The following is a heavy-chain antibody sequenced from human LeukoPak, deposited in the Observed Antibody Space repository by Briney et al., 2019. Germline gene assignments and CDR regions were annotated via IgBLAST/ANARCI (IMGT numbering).Heavy chain of an antibody. Sequence: SGGSLRLSCVVSGITLSNYAMSWVRQAPGKGLEWVSGISESGGSTEYADSVKGRFTISRDNSLNTVYLQMSSLRAEDTAVYFCAKRGIVIRGVLVIGFHKEAYYFDYWGQGILVTVSS. D-gene: IGHD3-10*01. CDR3: AKRGIVIRGVLVIGFHKEAYYFDY. CDR1: GITLSNYA. J-gene: IGHJ4*02. CDR2: ISESGGST. V-gene: IGHV3-23*01.